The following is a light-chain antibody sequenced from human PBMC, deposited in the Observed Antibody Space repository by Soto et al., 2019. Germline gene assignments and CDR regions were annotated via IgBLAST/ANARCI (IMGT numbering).Light chain of an antibody. CDR3: QQYYDTLALT. V-gene: IGKV1-39*01. Sequence: DIQMTQSPSSLSASVGDRVIITCRASQNIYSYLSWYQQKPGKAPKLLIYGVSNLQSWVPSRFSGSGSGTDFSLTISSLQREDLATYYCQQYYDTLALTFGGGTKVEIK. J-gene: IGKJ4*01. CDR1: QNIYSY. CDR2: GVS.